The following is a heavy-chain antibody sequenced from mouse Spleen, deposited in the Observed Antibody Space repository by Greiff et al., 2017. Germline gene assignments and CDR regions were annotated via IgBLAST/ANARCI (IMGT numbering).Heavy chain of an antibody. CDR2: ISSGGGNT. CDR3: ASFYGTPLYYFDY. J-gene: IGHJ2*01. V-gene: IGHV5-9*04. Sequence: EVKLVESGGGLVKPGGSLKLSCAASGFTFSSYAMSWVRQTPEKRLEWVATISSGGGNTYYPDSVKGRFTISRDNAKNTLYLQMSSLKSEDTDMSNCASFYGTPLYYFDYWGQGTTLTVSS. CDR1: GFTFSSYA. D-gene: IGHD2-1*01.